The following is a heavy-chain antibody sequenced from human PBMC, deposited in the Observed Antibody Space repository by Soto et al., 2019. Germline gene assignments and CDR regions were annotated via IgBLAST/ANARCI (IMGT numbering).Heavy chain of an antibody. V-gene: IGHV4-4*07. CDR1: GGSISEKY. Sequence: SETLSLTCIVSGGSISEKYWNWVRQPPGKGLEWIGLIFANGHTDYNPSLKSRVTMSVDASKNQFSLRLTSMTAADTAVYYCVASLAASGLNWLDPWGRGTLVTVS. D-gene: IGHD6-13*01. CDR2: IFANGHT. CDR3: VASLAASGLNWLDP. J-gene: IGHJ5*02.